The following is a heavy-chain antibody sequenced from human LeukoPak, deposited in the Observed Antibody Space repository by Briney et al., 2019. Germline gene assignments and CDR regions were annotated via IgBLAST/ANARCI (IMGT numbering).Heavy chain of an antibody. J-gene: IGHJ4*02. Sequence: GGSLRLSCAASGFTFSSYGIHWVRQAPGKGLEWVAVISDDGKNDYYGDSVKGRFTISRDNSKNTLFLQMDSLRTEDTAVYYCAKGMAASRRDVPDHWGQGTLVTVSS. V-gene: IGHV3-30*18. CDR1: GFTFSSYG. CDR2: ISDDGKND. D-gene: IGHD6-13*01. CDR3: AKGMAASRRDVPDH.